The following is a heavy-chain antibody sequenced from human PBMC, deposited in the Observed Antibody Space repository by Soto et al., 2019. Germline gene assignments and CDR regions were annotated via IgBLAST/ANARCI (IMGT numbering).Heavy chain of an antibody. Sequence: SENLGLGWVFDVGSFSGYYWSWIRQPPGKGLEWIGEINHSGSNNYNPSLKSRVTISVDTSKNQFSLKLSSVTAADTAVYYYARGLFDPWGQGTLVT. CDR2: INHSGSN. CDR1: VGSFSGYY. V-gene: IGHV4-34*01. J-gene: IGHJ5*02. CDR3: ARGLFDP.